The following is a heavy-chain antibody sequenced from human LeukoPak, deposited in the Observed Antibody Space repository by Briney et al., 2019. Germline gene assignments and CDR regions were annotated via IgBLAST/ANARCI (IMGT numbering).Heavy chain of an antibody. CDR2: ISSGSSYI. J-gene: IGHJ4*02. V-gene: IGHV3-21*01. CDR3: TSDASTSWRSDY. D-gene: IGHD5/OR15-5a*01. Sequence: GGPLRLSCAASGFTFSSCSMNWVRQAPGQGLEWVSSISSGSSYIYYADSVKGRFTISRDNAKNSLFLQMNSLRAEDTAVYYCTSDASTSWRSDYWGQGTLVTVSS. CDR1: GFTFSSCS.